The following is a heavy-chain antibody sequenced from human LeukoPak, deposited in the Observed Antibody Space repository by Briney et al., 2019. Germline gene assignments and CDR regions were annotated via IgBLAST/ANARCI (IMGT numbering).Heavy chain of an antibody. V-gene: IGHV4-39*01. Sequence: PSETLSLTCTVSGDSISSSYYWGWIRQPPGKGLEWIGSILYGGSTYYNPSLQSRVTISVDTSKNQFSLRLSSVTAADAAVYYCARHWDRGVGELGFDYWGQGTLVTVSS. CDR1: GDSISSSYY. CDR3: ARHWDRGVGELGFDY. D-gene: IGHD3-10*01. CDR2: ILYGGST. J-gene: IGHJ4*02.